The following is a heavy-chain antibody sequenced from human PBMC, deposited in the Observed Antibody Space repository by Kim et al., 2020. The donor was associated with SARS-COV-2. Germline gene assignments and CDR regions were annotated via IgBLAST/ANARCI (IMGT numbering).Heavy chain of an antibody. J-gene: IGHJ6*02. V-gene: IGHV3-11*01. D-gene: IGHD2-15*01. Sequence: GGSLRLSCAASGFAFSDYYMSWIRQAPGKGLEWVSYISSSGSTIYYADSVKGRFTISRDNAKNSLYLQMNSLRAEDTAVYYCARGDCSGGSCYSVWAYGMDVWGQGTTVTVSS. CDR1: GFAFSDYY. CDR2: ISSSGSTI. CDR3: ARGDCSGGSCYSVWAYGMDV.